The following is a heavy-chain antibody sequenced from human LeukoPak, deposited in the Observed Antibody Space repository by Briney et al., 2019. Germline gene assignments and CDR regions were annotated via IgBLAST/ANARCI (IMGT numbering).Heavy chain of an antibody. CDR2: IIPIFGTA. J-gene: IGHJ4*02. CDR1: GGTFSSYA. V-gene: IGHV1-69*06. Sequence: GASVKVSCKASGGTFSSYAISWVRQAPGQGLEWMGGIIPIFGTANYAQKFQGRVTITADKSTSTAYMELSRLRSDDTAVYYCAREEYGSGDPFFDYWGQGTLVTVSS. CDR3: AREEYGSGDPFFDY. D-gene: IGHD3-10*01.